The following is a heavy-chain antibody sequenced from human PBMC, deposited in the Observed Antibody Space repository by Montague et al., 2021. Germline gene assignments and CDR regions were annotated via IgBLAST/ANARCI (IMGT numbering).Heavy chain of an antibody. CDR1: GFPFSNYS. Sequence: SRSLSLSASGFPFSNYSMHWVRQSPGKGLEWVAVVSYNGSNEFYTDSVKGRFTISRDNSKNTLFLQMNSLRAEDTAIYSCARPVCSRDCYGAFDNWGHGTMVTVSS. V-gene: IGHV3-30-3*01. J-gene: IGHJ3*02. D-gene: IGHD2-21*02. CDR2: VSYNGSNE. CDR3: ARPVCSRDCYGAFDN.